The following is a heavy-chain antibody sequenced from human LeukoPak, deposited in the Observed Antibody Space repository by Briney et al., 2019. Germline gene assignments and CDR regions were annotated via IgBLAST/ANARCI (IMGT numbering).Heavy chain of an antibody. CDR3: AGISSGWYKVY. CDR2: IYTGGST. V-gene: IGHV4-4*07. Sequence: SETLSLTCNVSGGSISTYYWSWIRQPAGKGLEWVGRIYTGGSTNYNPSLESRVTMSVDTSKNQFSLKLSSVTAADTAVYYCAGISSGWYKVYWGQGTLVTVSS. J-gene: IGHJ4*02. D-gene: IGHD6-19*01. CDR1: GGSISTYY.